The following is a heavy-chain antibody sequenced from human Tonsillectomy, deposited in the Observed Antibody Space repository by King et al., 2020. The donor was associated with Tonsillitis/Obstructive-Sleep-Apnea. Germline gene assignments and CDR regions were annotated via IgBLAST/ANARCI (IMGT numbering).Heavy chain of an antibody. V-gene: IGHV1-2*02. Sequence: VQLVESGAEVKKPGASVKVSCKASGYTFTGYYMHWVRQAPGQGLEWMGWINPNIGDTKYAQKFQGRVTMTRDTSAYTAYMELSRLRSDDTAVYYCARDLVGTPHYWGQGTLVTVSS. D-gene: IGHD2-21*02. CDR3: ARDLVGTPHY. CDR1: GYTFTGYY. CDR2: INPNIGDT. J-gene: IGHJ4*02.